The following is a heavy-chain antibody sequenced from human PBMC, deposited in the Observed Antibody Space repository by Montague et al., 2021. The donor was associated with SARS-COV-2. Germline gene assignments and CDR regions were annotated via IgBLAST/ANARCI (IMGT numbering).Heavy chain of an antibody. CDR2: IYPGDSDT. Sequence: QSGAEVKKPGESLKISCKGSGYNFTSYWIGWVRQMPGKGLEWMGIIYPGDSDTRYSPSFQGQVTISADKSISTAYLQWSSLKASDTAMYYCARPLCEGFGEFFAYWFDPWGQGTLVTVSS. CDR3: ARPLCEGFGEFFAYWFDP. J-gene: IGHJ5*02. D-gene: IGHD3-10*01. CDR1: GYNFTSYW. V-gene: IGHV5-51*01.